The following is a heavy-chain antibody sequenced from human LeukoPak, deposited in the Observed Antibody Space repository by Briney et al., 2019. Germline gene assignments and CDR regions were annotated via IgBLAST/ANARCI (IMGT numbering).Heavy chain of an antibody. D-gene: IGHD3-22*01. CDR2: SSTTGNT. CDR1: VGSLRSYY. CDR3: VRGIYYDSGLNFFDP. J-gene: IGHJ5*02. V-gene: IGHV4-4*07. Sequence: PSEPLSLTCTVSVGSLRSYYWSWIRQPAGKGLEWIGRSSTTGNTNYNPSLKSRVTKSVDTSKNQFSLRLTSVTAADTAVYYCVRGIYYDSGLNFFDPWGQGTLVSVCS.